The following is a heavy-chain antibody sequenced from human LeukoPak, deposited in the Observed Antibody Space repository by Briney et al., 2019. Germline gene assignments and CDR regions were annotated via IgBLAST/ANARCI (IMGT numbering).Heavy chain of an antibody. CDR2: ISWNSGSI. D-gene: IGHD5-12*01. J-gene: IGHJ3*02. Sequence: PGRSLRLSCAASGFIFDDYAKHWLRQARAKGLEWVSGISWNSGSIGYADSVRGRFTISRDNAKNSLYLQMNSLRAEDAALYYCAAGGYDLAGDAFDIWGQGTMVTVSS. CDR1: GFIFDDYA. V-gene: IGHV3-9*01. CDR3: AAGGYDLAGDAFDI.